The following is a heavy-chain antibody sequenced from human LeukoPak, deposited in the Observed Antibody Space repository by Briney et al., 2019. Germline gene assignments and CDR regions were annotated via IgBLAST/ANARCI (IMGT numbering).Heavy chain of an antibody. V-gene: IGHV3-21*01. CDR2: ISSSSSYI. CDR3: ARAARVVTGVYYFDY. J-gene: IGHJ4*02. Sequence: GGSLRLSCAASGFTFSSFSMNWVRQAPGKGLEWVSSISSSSSYIYYADSVKGRFTISRDNAKNSLYLQMNSLRAEDTAVYYCARAARVVTGVYYFDYWGQGTLVTVSS. CDR1: GFTFSSFS. D-gene: IGHD3-3*01.